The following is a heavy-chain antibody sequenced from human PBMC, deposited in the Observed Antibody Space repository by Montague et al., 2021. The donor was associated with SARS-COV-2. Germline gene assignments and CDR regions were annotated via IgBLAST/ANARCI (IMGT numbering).Heavy chain of an antibody. J-gene: IGHJ4*02. V-gene: IGHV4-39*01. D-gene: IGHD2-8*01. CDR2: IFYKGNT. Sequence: SETLSLTCTVSGVSVSSDTHNWSWIRQPPGKVLELIASIFYKGNTYYNPSLRSRFPISINTSKNQFFLRVASVTAADTTVYYCARVPNGRHDNWGPGALVTVS. CDR3: ARVPNGRHDN. CDR1: GVSVSSDTHN.